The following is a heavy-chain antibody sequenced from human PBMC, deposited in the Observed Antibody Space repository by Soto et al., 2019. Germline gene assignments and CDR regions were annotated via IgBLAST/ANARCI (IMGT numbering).Heavy chain of an antibody. CDR2: INTGNGNT. CDR1: GYTFTTYA. V-gene: IGHV1-3*04. Sequence: QVQLVQSGAEVKKPGASVKASCKASGYTFTTYAIHWLRKAPGQRLEWMGWINTGNGNTKYSQQFQGRLTITRDTSVTTAYMELSSLRAEDTAVYYCARDLTTVTHPFDYWGQGTLVTVYS. D-gene: IGHD4-17*01. CDR3: ARDLTTVTHPFDY. J-gene: IGHJ4*02.